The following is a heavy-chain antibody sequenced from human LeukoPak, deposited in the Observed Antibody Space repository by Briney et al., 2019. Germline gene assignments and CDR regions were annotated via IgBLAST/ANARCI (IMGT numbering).Heavy chain of an antibody. CDR2: IRYDGTNK. Sequence: GGSLRLSCAASGFTFSSYGMHWVRHAPGKGLEWVTFIRYDGTNKYYTDSVNGRFTISRDNSKNTLYLQMNSPRGEDTTVYYCAKSVGSGWYDWFDPWGQGTLVTVSS. CDR3: AKSVGSGWYDWFDP. V-gene: IGHV3-30*02. D-gene: IGHD6-19*01. CDR1: GFTFSSYG. J-gene: IGHJ5*02.